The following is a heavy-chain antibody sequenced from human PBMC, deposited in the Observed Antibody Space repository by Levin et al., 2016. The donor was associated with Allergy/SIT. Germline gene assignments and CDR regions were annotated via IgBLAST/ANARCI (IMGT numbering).Heavy chain of an antibody. CDR2: AYYSATTT. J-gene: IGHJ4*02. V-gene: IGHV4-59*01. CDR3: SRRASGLDGYSDY. D-gene: IGHD1-1*01. CDR1: GGSISTYY. Sequence: SETLSLTCTVSGGSISTYYWSWIRQPPGKGLEWIGYAYYSATTTNFNPSLESRVAISIDTSKNQFSLRLSSVTAADTAVYYCSRRASGLDGYSDYWGQGTRVTVSS.